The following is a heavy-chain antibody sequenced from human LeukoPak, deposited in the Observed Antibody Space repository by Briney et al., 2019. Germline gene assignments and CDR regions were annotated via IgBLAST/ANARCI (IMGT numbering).Heavy chain of an antibody. CDR2: IYYSGST. V-gene: IGHV4-39*01. CDR3: ARLSSSSPEYYFDY. D-gene: IGHD6-6*01. J-gene: IGHJ4*02. Sequence: SETLSPTCTVSGGSISSSSYYWGWIRQPPGKGLEWIGSIYYSGSTYYNPSLKSRVTISVDTSKNQFSLKLSSVTAADTAVYYCARLSSSSPEYYFDYWGQGTLVTVSS. CDR1: GGSISSSSYY.